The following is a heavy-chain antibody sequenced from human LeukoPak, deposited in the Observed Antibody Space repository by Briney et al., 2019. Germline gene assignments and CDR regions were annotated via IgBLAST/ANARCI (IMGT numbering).Heavy chain of an antibody. J-gene: IGHJ6*02. CDR2: ISAYNGNT. D-gene: IGHD3-3*01. V-gene: IGHV1-18*01. CDR1: GYTFTSYG. CDR3: ARGLRFLEWFYYYGMDV. Sequence: ASVKVSCKASGYTFTSYGISWVRQAPGQGLEWMGWISAYNGNTNYAQKLQGRVTMTTDTSTSTAYIELRSLRSDDTAVYYCARGLRFLEWFYYYGMDVWGQGTTVTVSS.